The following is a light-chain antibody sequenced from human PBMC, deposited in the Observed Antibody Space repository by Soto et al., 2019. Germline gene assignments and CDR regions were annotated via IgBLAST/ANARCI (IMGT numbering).Light chain of an antibody. V-gene: IGKV3-15*01. CDR3: QQYNNWPQT. CDR1: QSVSSN. Sequence: EIVMTQSPATLSVSTGERATLSCRASQSVSSNLAWYQQKPGQAPRLLIYGASTRATGIPARFSGSGSGTEFTLTISSLQSEDFAVYYCQQYNNWPQTLGQGTKVDIK. J-gene: IGKJ1*01. CDR2: GAS.